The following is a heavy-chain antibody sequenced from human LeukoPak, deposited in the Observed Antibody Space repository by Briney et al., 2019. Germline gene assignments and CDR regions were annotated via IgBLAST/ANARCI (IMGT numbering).Heavy chain of an antibody. D-gene: IGHD1-26*01. V-gene: IGHV3-7*01. CDR3: ARNIVGATSWGDFDH. CDR2: IKQDGSEK. Sequence: GGSLRLSCAASGFTFSSYWMSWVRQAPGKGLEWVANIKQDGSEKYYVDSVKGRFTIARDNAKNSLYLQMNSLRAEDTAVYYCARNIVGATSWGDFDHWGQGTLVTVS. J-gene: IGHJ4*02. CDR1: GFTFSSYW.